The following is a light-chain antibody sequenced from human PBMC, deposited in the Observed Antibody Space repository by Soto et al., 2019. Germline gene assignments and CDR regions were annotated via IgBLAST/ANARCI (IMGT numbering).Light chain of an antibody. V-gene: IGLV4-69*01. J-gene: IGLJ3*02. CDR3: QTWGTGIQV. Sequence: QSVLTQSPSASASLGASVNLTCTLSSGHSTYNIAWHQQQPEKGPRYLMNLNSDGIHNKGDGIPDRFSGSSSGAERYLTISRRQSEDEADYYCQTWGTGIQVFGGGTKLTVL. CDR1: SGHSTYN. CDR2: LNSDGIH.